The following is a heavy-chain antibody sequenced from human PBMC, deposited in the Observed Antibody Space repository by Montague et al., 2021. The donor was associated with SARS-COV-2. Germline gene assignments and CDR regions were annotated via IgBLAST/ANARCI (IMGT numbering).Heavy chain of an antibody. CDR3: ARDRLLYGCFDP. Sequence: SETLSLTCTVSGGSIISTTSNWGWIRQPPGKGLEWIGSIYYTANTYYTPSLKTRVTISVDTSKNQFSLRLRSVTAADTAVYYCARDRLLYGCFDPWGQGTLVTVSS. D-gene: IGHD3-3*01. CDR2: IYYTANT. V-gene: IGHV4-39*01. J-gene: IGHJ5*02. CDR1: GGSIISTTSN.